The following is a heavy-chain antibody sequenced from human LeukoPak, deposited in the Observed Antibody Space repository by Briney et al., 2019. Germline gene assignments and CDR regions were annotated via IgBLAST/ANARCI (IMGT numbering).Heavy chain of an antibody. V-gene: IGHV3-23*01. D-gene: IGHD6-19*01. CDR1: GFTFSSYA. J-gene: IGHJ4*02. CDR2: FSGSGGRT. CDR3: AKDFVTVTGLVNYFDY. Sequence: PGGSLRLSCAASGFTFSSYAMSWVRQAPGKGLEWVSAFSGSGGRTYYADSVKGRFTISRDNSKNKLYLLMNSLRAEDTAVYYCAKDFVTVTGLVNYFDYWGQGTLVTVSS.